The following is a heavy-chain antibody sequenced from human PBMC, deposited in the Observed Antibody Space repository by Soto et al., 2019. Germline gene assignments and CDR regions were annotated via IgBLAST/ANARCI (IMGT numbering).Heavy chain of an antibody. J-gene: IGHJ3*01. CDR3: AKGTGWSTHDAFDV. CDR1: GLTFADYA. V-gene: IGHV3-9*01. CDR2: IGWSGGSI. D-gene: IGHD6-19*01. Sequence: EVQLVESGGGLVQPGRSLRLSCAASGLTFADYAIHWVRQAPGKGLEWVSSIGWSGGSIAYADSVKGRFIISRDNAKNSLYLQMNNLRSEDTALYSCAKGTGWSTHDAFDVWGQGTRVTVSS.